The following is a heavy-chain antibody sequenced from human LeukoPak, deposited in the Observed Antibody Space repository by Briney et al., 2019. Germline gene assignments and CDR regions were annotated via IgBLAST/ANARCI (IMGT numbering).Heavy chain of an antibody. CDR2: IYYSGST. CDR1: GGSISSSSYY. Sequence: PSETLSLTCTVSGGSISSSSYYWGWIRQPPGKGLEWIGSIYYSGSTYYNPSLESRVTVSVDMSKNQLSLKLSSVTAADTAMYFCARGDIMATFDSWGQGTLVTVSS. CDR3: ARGDIMATFDS. J-gene: IGHJ4*02. D-gene: IGHD5-12*01. V-gene: IGHV4-39*07.